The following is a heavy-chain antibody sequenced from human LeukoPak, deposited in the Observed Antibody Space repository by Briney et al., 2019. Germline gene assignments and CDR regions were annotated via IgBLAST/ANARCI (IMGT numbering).Heavy chain of an antibody. V-gene: IGHV3-43*02. CDR1: GFTIGPYA. CDR2: IKADGSGT. CDR3: ATWAFYHNLDV. J-gene: IGHJ6*02. D-gene: IGHD2/OR15-2a*01. Sequence: GGALRLSCAASGFTIGPYAMYWVRQGPGRGLEWVSVIKADGSGTFYADSVRGRFTTSRDNSRNSLYLQMNSLTSEDTALYYCATWAFYHNLDVWGQGTTVIVSS.